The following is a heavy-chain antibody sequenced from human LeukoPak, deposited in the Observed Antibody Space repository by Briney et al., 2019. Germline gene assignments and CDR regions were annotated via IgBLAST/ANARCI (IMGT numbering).Heavy chain of an antibody. Sequence: PGRSLRLSCTASGFTFSSYGMHWVRQAPGKGLEWVAVIWFDGSNKYYADSVKGRFTISRDNSKNTLYLQMNSLRAEDTAVYYCAKDLRYDSSGYFDYWGQGTRVTVSS. V-gene: IGHV3-33*06. CDR2: IWFDGSNK. J-gene: IGHJ4*02. CDR1: GFTFSSYG. D-gene: IGHD3-22*01. CDR3: AKDLRYDSSGYFDY.